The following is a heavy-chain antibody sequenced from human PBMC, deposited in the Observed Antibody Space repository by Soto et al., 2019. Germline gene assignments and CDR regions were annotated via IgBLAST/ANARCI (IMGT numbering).Heavy chain of an antibody. V-gene: IGHV4-59*12. CDR3: AREMRAASDAFDI. CDR2: IYYSGST. D-gene: IGHD6-25*01. Sequence: SETLSLTCTVSGGSISSYYWIWIRQPPGKGLEWIGYIYYSGSTYYNPSLKSRVTISVDTSKNQFSLKLSSVTAADTAVYYCAREMRAASDAFDIWGQGTMVTVSS. J-gene: IGHJ3*02. CDR1: GGSISSYY.